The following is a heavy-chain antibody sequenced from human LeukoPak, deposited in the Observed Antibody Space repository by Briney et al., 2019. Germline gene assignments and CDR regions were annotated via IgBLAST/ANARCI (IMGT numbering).Heavy chain of an antibody. CDR3: AKASAAARPYYFDY. D-gene: IGHD6-6*01. CDR1: GFTFTTYG. CDR2: ISSDGSAK. J-gene: IGHJ4*02. V-gene: IGHV3-30*18. Sequence: PGRSLRLSCAASGFTFTTYGMHWVRQAPGKGLEWVATISSDGSAKYYADSVQGRFTISRDNSKNTLYLQMNSLRAEDTAVYYCAKASAAARPYYFDYWGQGTLVTVSS.